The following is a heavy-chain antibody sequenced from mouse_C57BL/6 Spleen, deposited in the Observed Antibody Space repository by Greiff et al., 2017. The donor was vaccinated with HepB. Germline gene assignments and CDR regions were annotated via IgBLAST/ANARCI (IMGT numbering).Heavy chain of an antibody. Sequence: VQLQQSLAELVRPGASVKFSCTASGFTFTNSFIHWVKHMPEQGLEWIGRIDPATVNTKYAPKFQGKATITADTSSNTAYLQLSSLTSEDTSIYYCARDGSRFAYWGQGTLVTVSA. CDR1: GFTFTNSF. J-gene: IGHJ3*01. V-gene: IGHV14-3*01. CDR2: IDPATVNT. CDR3: ARDGSRFAY. D-gene: IGHD1-1*01.